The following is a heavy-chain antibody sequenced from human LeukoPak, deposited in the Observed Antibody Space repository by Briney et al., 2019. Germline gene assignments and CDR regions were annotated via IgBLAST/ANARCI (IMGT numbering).Heavy chain of an antibody. CDR3: ARGRDTSS. CDR1: GFTYTSYW. V-gene: IGHV3-7*03. D-gene: IGHD2-2*01. J-gene: IGHJ4*01. CDR2: INQDESEI. Sequence: GGSLRLSCASSGFTYTSYWMTWVSQAPGKGLEWVANINQDESEIYHVDSVKGRFTVSRDNARNSSYLQMNSPRIEVTAMYYCARGRDTSSWGQGTLVTVSS.